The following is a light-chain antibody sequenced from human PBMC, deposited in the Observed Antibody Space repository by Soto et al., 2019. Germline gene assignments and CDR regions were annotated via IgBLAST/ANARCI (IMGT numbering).Light chain of an antibody. CDR1: QSVSSSY. CDR2: GAS. V-gene: IGKV3-20*01. J-gene: IGKJ4*01. CDR3: QQYGSSPLT. Sequence: AQCPDTRYASPGERAPLSCRARQSVSSSYLAWYQQKPGQAPRLLIYGASSRATGIPDRFSGSGSGTDFTLTISRLEPEDLAVYYCQQYGSSPLTFGGGTKVDIK.